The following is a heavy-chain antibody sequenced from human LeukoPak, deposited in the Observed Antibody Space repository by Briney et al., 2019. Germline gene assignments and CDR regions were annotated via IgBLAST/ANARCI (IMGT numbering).Heavy chain of an antibody. V-gene: IGHV4-61*02. D-gene: IGHD3-10*01. J-gene: IGHJ4*02. CDR2: IYTTGRT. Sequence: SETLSLTCTVSGDSIDSASYYWSWIRQPPGKGLQWIGRIYTTGRTNYNPSLKSRVTISVDTSKNQFSLTVRSVNAADTAIYYCARGSGRYYDLWGQGTLATVSS. CDR1: GDSIDSASYY. CDR3: ARGSGRYYDL.